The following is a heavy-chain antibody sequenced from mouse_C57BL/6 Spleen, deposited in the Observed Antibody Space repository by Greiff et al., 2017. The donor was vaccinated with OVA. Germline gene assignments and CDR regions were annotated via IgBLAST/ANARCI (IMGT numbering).Heavy chain of an antibody. CDR1: GYTFTSYW. D-gene: IGHD1-1*01. CDR2: IDPSDSYT. V-gene: IGHV1-69*01. J-gene: IGHJ2*01. Sequence: QVQLQQPGAELVMPGASVKLSCKASGYTFTSYWMHWVKQRPGQGLEWIGEIDPSDSYTNYNQKFKGKSTLTVDKSSSTAYMQLSSLTSEDSAVYYCARSGTTVVATGFDYWGQGTTLTVSS. CDR3: ARSGTTVVATGFDY.